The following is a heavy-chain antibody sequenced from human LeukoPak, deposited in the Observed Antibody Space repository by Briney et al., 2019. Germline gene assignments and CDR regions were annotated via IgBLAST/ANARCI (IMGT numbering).Heavy chain of an antibody. D-gene: IGHD6-13*01. Sequence: WETLSLTCTVSGGSISSYYWSWIRQPPGKGLEWIGYIYYSGSTNYNPSLKSRVTISVDTSKKQFSLKLSSVTAPDTAVYYCARDNVIAAAGTRSFDPWGEGTRVSVSS. J-gene: IGHJ5*02. CDR2: IYYSGST. V-gene: IGHV4-59*01. CDR3: ARDNVIAAAGTRSFDP. CDR1: GGSISSYY.